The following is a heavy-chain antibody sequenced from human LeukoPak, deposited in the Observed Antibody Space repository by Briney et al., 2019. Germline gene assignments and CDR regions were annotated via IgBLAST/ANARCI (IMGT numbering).Heavy chain of an antibody. CDR2: ISYDGSNK. CDR1: GFTFSSYA. V-gene: IGHV3-30-3*02. J-gene: IGHJ4*02. D-gene: IGHD4-17*01. CDR3: AKTGDYGDWFDY. Sequence: AGGSLRLSCAASGFTFSSYAMHWVRQAPGKGLEWVAVISYDGSNKYYADSVKGRFTISRDNSKNTLYLQMSSLRAEDTAVYYCAKTGDYGDWFDYWGQGTLVTVSS.